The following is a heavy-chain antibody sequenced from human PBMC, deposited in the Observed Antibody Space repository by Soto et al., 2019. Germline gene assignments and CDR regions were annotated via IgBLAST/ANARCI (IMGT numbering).Heavy chain of an antibody. Sequence: SVKVSCKASGGTFSSYAISWVRQAPGQGLEWMGGIIPIFGTANYAQKFQGRVTITADESTSTAYMELSSLRSEDTAVYYCERVARGNYYDSSGYYYIKEYYFDYWG. J-gene: IGHJ4*01. CDR2: IIPIFGTA. D-gene: IGHD3-22*01. V-gene: IGHV1-69*13. CDR1: GGTFSSYA. CDR3: ERVARGNYYDSSGYYYIKEYYFDY.